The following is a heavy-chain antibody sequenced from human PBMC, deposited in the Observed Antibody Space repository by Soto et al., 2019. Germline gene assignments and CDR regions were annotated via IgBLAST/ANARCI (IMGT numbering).Heavy chain of an antibody. Sequence: QVQLQQWGAGPLRPLETLSLTCGVSGGSFSGYYWAWICQSPGTGLERIGAINDRGIINYNQTLKNRVSISVDTTKNHYSLKLRSLTAADTAVYDCARESHDIMTGPPWVWYFDLWGRGTLVTVSS. CDR1: GGSFSGYY. CDR3: ARESHDIMTGPPWVWYFDL. J-gene: IGHJ2*01. V-gene: IGHV4-34*01. D-gene: IGHD3-9*01. CDR2: INDRGII.